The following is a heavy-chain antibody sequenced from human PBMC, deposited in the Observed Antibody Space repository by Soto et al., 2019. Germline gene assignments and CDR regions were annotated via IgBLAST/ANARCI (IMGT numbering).Heavy chain of an antibody. CDR3: ASIPWGVVVPAAPATNYYYYGMDV. CDR2: IIPIFGTA. Sequence: VRVTCEACGGGLGSYARSWLRAAHGQGLEWMGGIIPIFGTANYAQKFQGSVTITADKSTSTAYMELSSLRSEDTAVYYCASIPWGVVVPAAPATNYYYYGMDVWGPGTPVPVFS. CDR1: GGGLGSYA. D-gene: IGHD2-2*01. V-gene: IGHV1-69*06. J-gene: IGHJ6*02.